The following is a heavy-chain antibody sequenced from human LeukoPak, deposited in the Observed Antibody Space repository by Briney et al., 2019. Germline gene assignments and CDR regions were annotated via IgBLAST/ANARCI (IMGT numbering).Heavy chain of an antibody. V-gene: IGHV1-2*02. Sequence: ASVKVSRKASGYTFTGYYMHWVRQAPGQGLEWMGWINPNSGGTNYAQKFQGRGTMTSDTSISTAYMGLSRLRSDDTAVYDCARGEQQLTLDYWGQGTLVTVSS. CDR1: GYTFTGYY. CDR2: INPNSGGT. D-gene: IGHD6-13*01. J-gene: IGHJ4*02. CDR3: ARGEQQLTLDY.